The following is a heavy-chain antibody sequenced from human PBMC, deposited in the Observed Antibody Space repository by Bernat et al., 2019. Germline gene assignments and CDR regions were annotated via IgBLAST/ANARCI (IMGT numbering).Heavy chain of an antibody. Sequence: EVQLLESGGGLVQPGGSLRLSCAASGFTFSNYAMSWVRRPPGRGLGWVPESSGSGGSTYSADSVRGRFAISRDNSKNTLYLQMNSLRAEDTAAYYCAKLMGADYYFGMDVWGQGTTVTVSS. V-gene: IGHV3-23*01. CDR2: SSGSGGST. CDR3: AKLMGADYYFGMDV. J-gene: IGHJ6*02. CDR1: GFTFSNYA. D-gene: IGHD2-8*01.